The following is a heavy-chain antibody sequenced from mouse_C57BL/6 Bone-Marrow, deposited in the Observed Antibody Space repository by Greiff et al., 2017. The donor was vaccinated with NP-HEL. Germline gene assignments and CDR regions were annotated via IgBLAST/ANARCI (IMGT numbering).Heavy chain of an antibody. J-gene: IGHJ1*03. D-gene: IGHD1-1*01. CDR2: ISNGGGST. V-gene: IGHV5-12*01. CDR1: GFTFSDYY. Sequence: EVQVVESGGGLVQPGGSLKLSCAASGFTFSDYYMYWVRQTPEKRLEWVAYISNGGGSTYYPDTVKGRFTISRDNAKNTLYLQMSRLKSEDTAMYYCARQGYGSSPLWYFDVWGTGTTVTVSS. CDR3: ARQGYGSSPLWYFDV.